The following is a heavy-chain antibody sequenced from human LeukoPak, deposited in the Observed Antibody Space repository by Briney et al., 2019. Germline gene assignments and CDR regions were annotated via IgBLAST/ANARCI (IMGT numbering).Heavy chain of an antibody. CDR2: ISGSGGST. D-gene: IGHD6-6*01. CDR1: GFTFNNYA. CDR3: TADRSSLRSSYYYYGMDV. J-gene: IGHJ6*02. V-gene: IGHV3-23*01. Sequence: GGSLRLSCAASGFTFNNYAMSWVRQAPGKGLEWVSAISGSGGSTYYADSVKGRFTISRDNSKNTLYLQMNSLRAEDTAVYYCTADRSSLRSSYYYYGMDVWGQGTTVTVSS.